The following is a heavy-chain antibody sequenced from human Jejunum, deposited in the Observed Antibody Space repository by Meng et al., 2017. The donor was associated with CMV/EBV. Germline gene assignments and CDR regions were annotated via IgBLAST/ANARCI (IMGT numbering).Heavy chain of an antibody. CDR3: TRADSSNYGSLFDY. CDR1: TFRGYA. CDR2: IRGKAHSYAT. V-gene: IGHV3-73*01. D-gene: IGHD4-11*01. J-gene: IGHJ4*02. Sequence: TFRGYAVHWVRQAAGKGLEWVSRIRGKAHSYATAYAASVKGRFTISRDDSKNTAYLQMNSLKTEDTAVYYCTRADSSNYGSLFDYWGKGTRVTVSS.